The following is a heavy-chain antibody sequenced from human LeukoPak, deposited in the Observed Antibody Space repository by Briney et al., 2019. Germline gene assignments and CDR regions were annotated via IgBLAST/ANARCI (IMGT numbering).Heavy chain of an antibody. V-gene: IGHV3-30-3*01. CDR1: GFTFSSYA. D-gene: IGHD6-6*01. J-gene: IGHJ4*02. CDR2: ISYDGSNK. Sequence: GRSLRLSCAASGFTFSSYAMHWVRQAPGKGLEWVAVISYDGSNKYYADSVKGRFTISRDNSKNTLYLQMNSLRVEDTAVYYCARSPEQLALYYWGQGTLVTVSS. CDR3: ARSPEQLALYY.